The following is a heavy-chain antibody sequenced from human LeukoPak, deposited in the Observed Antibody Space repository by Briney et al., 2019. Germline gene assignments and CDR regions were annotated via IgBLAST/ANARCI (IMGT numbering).Heavy chain of an antibody. V-gene: IGHV3-21*01. Sequence: GGSLRLSCAASGFTFSIYSMNWVPQAPGKGLEGVSSISSSSSYIYYADSVKSRFTISRDTAKNSLYLQMNSLRAEDTAVYYCARLSSLVDYWGQGTLVTVSS. J-gene: IGHJ4*02. D-gene: IGHD3-3*02. CDR3: ARLSSLVDY. CDR1: GFTFSIYS. CDR2: ISSSSSYI.